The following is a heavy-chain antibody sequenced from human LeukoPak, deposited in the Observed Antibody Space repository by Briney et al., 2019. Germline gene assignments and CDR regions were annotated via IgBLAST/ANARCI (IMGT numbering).Heavy chain of an antibody. J-gene: IGHJ4*02. D-gene: IGHD4-11*01. CDR3: ATSYSPFGLIDC. CDR2: IYSGGST. V-gene: IGHV3-66*02. Sequence: GGSLRLSCAASGFTVSSNYMSWVRQAPGKGLEWVSVIYSGGSTYYADSVKGRFTISRDNSKNTLYLQMNSLRAEDTAVYYCATSYSPFGLIDCWGQGTLVTVSS. CDR1: GFTVSSNY.